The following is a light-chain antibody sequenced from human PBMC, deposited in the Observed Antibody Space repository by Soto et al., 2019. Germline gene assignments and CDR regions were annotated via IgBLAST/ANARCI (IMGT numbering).Light chain of an antibody. CDR1: RSNIGAGYD. Sequence: QSVLTQPPSVSGAPGQRVTISCTGSRSNIGAGYDVHWYQQLPGTAPKLLIYGNNNRPSGVPDRFSGSKSGASASLAITGLQAEDEADYYCQSYDDSLSGWLFGGGTKLTVL. V-gene: IGLV1-40*01. CDR2: GNN. CDR3: QSYDDSLSGWL. J-gene: IGLJ3*02.